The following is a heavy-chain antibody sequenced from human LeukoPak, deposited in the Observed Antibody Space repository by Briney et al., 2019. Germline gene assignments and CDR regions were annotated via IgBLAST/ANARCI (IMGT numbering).Heavy chain of an antibody. CDR1: GFSFGDYH. Sequence: GGSLRLSCAASGFSFGDYHMNWVRQAPGRGLEWISYTSPRGSTMNHADSVKGRITISRDNSKNTLYLQMNSLRAEDTAVYYCANFERTVAGPYNWFDPWGQGTQVTVSS. V-gene: IGHV3-11*01. J-gene: IGHJ5*02. CDR2: TSPRGSTM. CDR3: ANFERTVAGPYNWFDP. D-gene: IGHD6-19*01.